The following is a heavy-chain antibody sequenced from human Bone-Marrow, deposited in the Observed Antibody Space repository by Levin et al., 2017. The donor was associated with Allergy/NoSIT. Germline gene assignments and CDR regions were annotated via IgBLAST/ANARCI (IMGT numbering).Heavy chain of an antibody. D-gene: IGHD5-18*01. V-gene: IGHV4-4*02. J-gene: IGHJ4*02. Sequence: SETLSLTCAVSGASIASRTWWTWVRQPPGKGLEWLGEIYFTGSTFYNPSLQSRVTISVDTSKNQFSLSLSSVTAADTAVYFCARRGGYSYNRYFDSWGQGTLVPVSS. CDR3: ARRGGYSYNRYFDS. CDR2: IYFTGST. CDR1: GASIASRTW.